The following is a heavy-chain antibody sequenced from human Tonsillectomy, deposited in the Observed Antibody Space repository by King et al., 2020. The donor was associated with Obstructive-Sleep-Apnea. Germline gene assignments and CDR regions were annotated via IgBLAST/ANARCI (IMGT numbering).Heavy chain of an antibody. CDR3: AKDSLGWQGAFDN. CDR2: ISWNSGSI. V-gene: IGHV3-9*01. D-gene: IGHD6-19*01. CDR1: GFTFDDYA. J-gene: IGHJ3*02. Sequence: VQLVESGGGLVQPGRSLRLSCAASGFTFDDYAMHWVRQAPGKGLEWVSGISWNSGSIGYADSVKGRFTISRDNAKNSLYLQMNSLRAEDTALYYCAKDSLGWQGAFDNWGQGTMVTVSS.